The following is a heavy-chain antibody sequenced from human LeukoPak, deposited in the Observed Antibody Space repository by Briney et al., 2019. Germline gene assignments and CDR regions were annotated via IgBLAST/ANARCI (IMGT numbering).Heavy chain of an antibody. D-gene: IGHD6-13*01. CDR2: LSGRGDSA. CDR3: AKKGIAAAGANLFDY. V-gene: IGHV3-23*01. CDR1: GFTFSTYA. Sequence: GGSLRLSCAASGFTFSTYAMNWVRQAPGKGLEWVSSLSGRGDSAYYADSVKGRFTVSRDNSKNTLYLQMNSLRAEDTAVYYCAKKGIAAAGANLFDYWGQGTLVTVSS. J-gene: IGHJ4*02.